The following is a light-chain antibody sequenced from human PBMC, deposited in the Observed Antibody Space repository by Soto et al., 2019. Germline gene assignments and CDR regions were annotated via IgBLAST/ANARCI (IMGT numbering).Light chain of an antibody. CDR1: QSVSSY. J-gene: IGKJ2*01. CDR2: DAS. V-gene: IGKV3-11*01. CDR3: QQRSNWPHT. Sequence: EIVLTQSPATLYLSPGERATLSCRASQSVSSYLAWYQQKPGQAPRLLIYDASKRDTGIPARFSGSGSGTDFTLTISSLEPEDSAVYYCQQRSNWPHTFGQGTKLEIK.